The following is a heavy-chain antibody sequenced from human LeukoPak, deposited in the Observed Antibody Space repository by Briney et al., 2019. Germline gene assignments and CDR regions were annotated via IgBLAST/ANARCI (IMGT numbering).Heavy chain of an antibody. D-gene: IGHD3-22*01. Sequence: GGSLRLSCAASGFTFDDYAMHWVRQAPGKGLEWVSGISWNSGSIGYADSVKGRFTISRDNAKNSLYLQMNSLRAEDTALYYCAKDLYYYDSSGYVFGAFDIWGQGTMVTVS. CDR1: GFTFDDYA. V-gene: IGHV3-9*01. CDR2: ISWNSGSI. CDR3: AKDLYYYDSSGYVFGAFDI. J-gene: IGHJ3*02.